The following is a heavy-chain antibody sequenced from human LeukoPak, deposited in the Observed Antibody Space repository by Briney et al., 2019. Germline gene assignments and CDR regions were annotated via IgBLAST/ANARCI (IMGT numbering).Heavy chain of an antibody. D-gene: IGHD3-3*01. CDR3: ARNSIFGVIFLYFDC. CDR1: GGSINSNHYY. Sequence: SQTLSLTCTVSGGSINSNHYYWCWIRQSPGKGPEWIGSIFYSGSTYYNPSLKSRISISVDTSNNQISLNLTSVTAADTAVYYCARNSIFGVIFLYFDCWGQGTLVTVSS. CDR2: IFYSGST. V-gene: IGHV4-39*07. J-gene: IGHJ4*02.